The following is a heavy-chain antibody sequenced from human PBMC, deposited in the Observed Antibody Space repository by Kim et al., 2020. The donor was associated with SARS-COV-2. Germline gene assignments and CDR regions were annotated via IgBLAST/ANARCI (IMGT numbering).Heavy chain of an antibody. CDR2: IKHNGSEK. CDR1: GFTFSGYW. V-gene: IGHV3-7*01. J-gene: IGHJ4*02. CDR3: VRDIVGARGGFDF. Sequence: GGSLRLSCAASGFTFSGYWWSWVRQAPGKGLEWVANIKHNGSEKYNVDSVKGRFTISKNNAKNSLFLHMNSLRANDTAVYYSVRDIVGARGGFDFWGQGTLVTVSS. D-gene: IGHD1-26*01.